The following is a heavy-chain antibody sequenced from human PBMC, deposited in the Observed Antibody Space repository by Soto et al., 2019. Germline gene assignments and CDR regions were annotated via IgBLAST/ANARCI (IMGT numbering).Heavy chain of an antibody. D-gene: IGHD5-12*01. Sequence: QVQLVQSGGEVKKPGASVTVSCKASGYTFINYHITWVRQAPGQGLEWMAWINTYHGMTDYAQRFQGRVTMTRDTSTSTAYMELRNLGSDDTAVYFCAKSPGGEMATDWGQGTLVTVSS. CDR3: AKSPGGEMATD. CDR2: INTYHGMT. V-gene: IGHV1-18*01. J-gene: IGHJ4*02. CDR1: GYTFINYH.